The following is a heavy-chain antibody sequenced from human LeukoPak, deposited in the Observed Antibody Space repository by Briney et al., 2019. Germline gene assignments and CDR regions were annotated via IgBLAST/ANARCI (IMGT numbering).Heavy chain of an antibody. Sequence: GESLKISCKGSGYGFTSYWIGWVRQMPGKGLEWMGIIYPGDSDTRYSPSFQGQVTISADKSISTAYLQWSSLKASDTAMYYCARHAFYSSSSGWFDPWGQGTLVTVSS. CDR1: GYGFTSYW. CDR2: IYPGDSDT. V-gene: IGHV5-51*01. J-gene: IGHJ5*02. D-gene: IGHD6-6*01. CDR3: ARHAFYSSSSGWFDP.